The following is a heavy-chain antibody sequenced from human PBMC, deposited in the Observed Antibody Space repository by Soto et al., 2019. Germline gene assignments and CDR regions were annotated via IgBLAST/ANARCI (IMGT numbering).Heavy chain of an antibody. J-gene: IGHJ6*02. V-gene: IGHV3-21*01. CDR3: SGCSGGACHQSYGMDV. Sequence: EVHLVESGGGLVKPGGSLRLSCAVSGFTFSSCTMNWVRQAPGKGLEWVSSISPTTSHIYYADSVKGRFTISRDNAKNSLLLQMTSLRAEDTAVYYCSGCSGGACHQSYGMDVWGQGTTVTVS. CDR1: GFTFSSCT. D-gene: IGHD2-15*01. CDR2: ISPTTSHI.